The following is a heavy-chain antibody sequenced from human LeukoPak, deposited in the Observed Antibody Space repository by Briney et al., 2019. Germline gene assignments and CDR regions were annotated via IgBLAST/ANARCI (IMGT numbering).Heavy chain of an antibody. D-gene: IGHD6-19*01. J-gene: IGHJ4*02. CDR3: ARVGKNGWDFDH. CDR1: GFTFSSYS. Sequence: GGSPRLSCAASGFTFSSYSMSWVRQAPGKGLAWVANIIEGGDVKYYVDSVKGRFTISRDNTKNPLYLQMTSLRADDTAVYYCARVGKNGWDFDHWGQGTLVTVSS. CDR2: IIEGGDVK. V-gene: IGHV3-7*01.